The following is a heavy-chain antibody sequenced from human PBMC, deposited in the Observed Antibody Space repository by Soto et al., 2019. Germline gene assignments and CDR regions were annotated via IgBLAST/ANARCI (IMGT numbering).Heavy chain of an antibody. J-gene: IGHJ6*02. V-gene: IGHV1-18*01. CDR1: GYTFTRYG. CDR3: AMVDVYVTPSPQDV. CDR2: INTYNGNT. Sequence: QVQLVQSGAEVKNPGASVKVSCKASGYTFTRYGIGWARQAPGQGREWMGWINTYNGNTNYAQNVQGRVTLTTETSTSTAYMELRSLRSNDTAIYYCAMVDVYVTPSPQDVWGQGTTVIVSS. D-gene: IGHD3-16*01.